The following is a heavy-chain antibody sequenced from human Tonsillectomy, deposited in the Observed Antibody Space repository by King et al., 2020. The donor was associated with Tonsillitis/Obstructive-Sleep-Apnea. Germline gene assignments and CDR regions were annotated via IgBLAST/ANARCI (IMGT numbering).Heavy chain of an antibody. V-gene: IGHV3-23*04. J-gene: IGHJ4*02. CDR1: GFTFSSYA. Sequence: VQLVESGGGLVQPGGSLRLSCAASGFTFSSYAITWVCLAPGKGLDGVSTISGSGGRTSYADSVKGRFTISSDNSRNTLYLQMNSLRAEDTAVYYCAREVVAYYYDSSAYYFDYWGQGTLVTVSS. CDR3: AREVVAYYYDSSAYYFDY. CDR2: ISGSGGRT. D-gene: IGHD3-22*01.